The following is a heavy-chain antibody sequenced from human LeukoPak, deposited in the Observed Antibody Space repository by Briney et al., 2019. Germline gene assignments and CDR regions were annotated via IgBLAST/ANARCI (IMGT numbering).Heavy chain of an antibody. J-gene: IGHJ4*02. CDR3: ARTRPTIFGVDY. V-gene: IGHV5-51*01. Sequence: GESPKISCKGSGYSLTSYLIGRVPQMPGKGPEWMGIIHPGDSDTRYSPSFQGQVTISADKSISTAYLQWSSLKASDTAMYYCARTRPTIFGVDYWGQGTLVTVSS. CDR2: IHPGDSDT. D-gene: IGHD3-3*01. CDR1: GYSLTSYL.